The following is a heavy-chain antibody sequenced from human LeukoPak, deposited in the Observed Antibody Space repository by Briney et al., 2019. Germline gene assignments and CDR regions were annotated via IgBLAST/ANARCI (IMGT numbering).Heavy chain of an antibody. J-gene: IGHJ4*02. CDR3: AREGHYSSTWQGDC. V-gene: IGHV1-2*02. Sequence: ASVKVSCKASGYTFTGYCMHWVRQAPGQGLEWMGWINPNSGGTNYAQKFQGRVTMTRDTSISTAYMELSRLRSDDTAVYYCAREGHYSSTWQGDCWGQGTLVTVSS. CDR1: GYTFTGYC. CDR2: INPNSGGT. D-gene: IGHD6-13*01.